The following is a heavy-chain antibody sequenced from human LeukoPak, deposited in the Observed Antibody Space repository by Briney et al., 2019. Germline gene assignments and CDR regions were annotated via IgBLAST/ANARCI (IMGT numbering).Heavy chain of an antibody. J-gene: IGHJ6*03. V-gene: IGHV4-59*01. CDR2: IYYSGST. Sequence: SETLSLTCAVYGGSFSGYYWSWIRQPPGKGLEWIGYIYYSGSTNYNPSLKSRVTISVDTSKNQFSLKLSSVTAADTAVYYCARVGSTSYGYYYYYMDVWGKGTTVTISS. D-gene: IGHD2-2*01. CDR3: ARVGSTSYGYYYYYMDV. CDR1: GGSFSGYY.